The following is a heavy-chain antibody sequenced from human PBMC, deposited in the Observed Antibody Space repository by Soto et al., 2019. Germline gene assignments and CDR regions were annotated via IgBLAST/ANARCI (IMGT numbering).Heavy chain of an antibody. CDR3: ARRPRATVIPPPFWYFDL. Sequence: ASVKVSCKASGGTFSSYAISWVRQAPGQGLEWIGGIIPMSGTAHYAQKFQGRVTITADKSTTTAYMELISLRSEDTAMYYCARRPRATVIPPPFWYFDLWGRGTLVTVSS. V-gene: IGHV1-69*06. J-gene: IGHJ2*01. CDR2: IIPMSGTA. D-gene: IGHD4-17*01. CDR1: GGTFSSYA.